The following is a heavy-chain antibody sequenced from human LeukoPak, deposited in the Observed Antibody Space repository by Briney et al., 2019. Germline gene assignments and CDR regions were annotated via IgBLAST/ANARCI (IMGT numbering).Heavy chain of an antibody. J-gene: IGHJ4*02. Sequence: GGSLRLSCAASGFIVSNYYMNWVRQAPGKGLECVSVIYNGGATYYADSVKGRFTISRDNSKNTLYLQMNSLRAEDTAVYFCAREYGSGTLDWGQGTLVTVSS. V-gene: IGHV3-53*01. D-gene: IGHD2-2*01. CDR2: IYNGGAT. CDR3: AREYGSGTLD. CDR1: GFIVSNYY.